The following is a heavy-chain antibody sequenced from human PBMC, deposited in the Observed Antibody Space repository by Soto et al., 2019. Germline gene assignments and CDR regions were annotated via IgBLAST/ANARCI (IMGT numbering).Heavy chain of an antibody. CDR1: GFTFSNYA. D-gene: IGHD6-6*01. CDR3: ARTGAARTNYYVMDV. Sequence: QVQLVESGGGVVQPGRSLRLSCAASGFTFSNYAMHWVRQAPGKGLEWVAGLTFDGSKDFYADSVRGRFTISRDDSRDILHLQMNSLRAEDTGLYSCARTGAARTNYYVMDVWGQGTTVTVSS. CDR2: LTFDGSKD. J-gene: IGHJ6*02. V-gene: IGHV3-30-3*01.